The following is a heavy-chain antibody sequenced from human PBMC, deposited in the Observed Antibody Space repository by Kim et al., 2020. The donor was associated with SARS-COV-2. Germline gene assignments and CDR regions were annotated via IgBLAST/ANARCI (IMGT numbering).Heavy chain of an antibody. J-gene: IGHJ4*02. Sequence: GGSLRLSCAASGFTFSSYSMNWGRQAPGKGLEWVSYISSSSSTIYYADSVKGRFTISRDNAKNSLYLQMNSLRDEDTAVYYCAREGASITMIVVFHYFDYWGQGTLVTVSS. CDR1: GFTFSSYS. CDR3: AREGASITMIVVFHYFDY. CDR2: ISSSSSTI. D-gene: IGHD3-22*01. V-gene: IGHV3-48*02.